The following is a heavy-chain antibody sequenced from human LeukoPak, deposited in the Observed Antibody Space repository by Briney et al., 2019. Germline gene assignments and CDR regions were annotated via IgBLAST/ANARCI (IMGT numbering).Heavy chain of an antibody. J-gene: IGHJ4*02. D-gene: IGHD6-6*01. CDR1: GFTFSSYA. Sequence: GGSLRLSCAAPGFTFSSYAMHWVRQAPGKGLEWVAVISYDGSNKYYADSVKGRFTISRDNSKNTLYLQMNSLRAEDTAVYYCARSRSSSSIDYWGQGTLVTVSS. V-gene: IGHV3-30-3*01. CDR3: ARSRSSSSIDY. CDR2: ISYDGSNK.